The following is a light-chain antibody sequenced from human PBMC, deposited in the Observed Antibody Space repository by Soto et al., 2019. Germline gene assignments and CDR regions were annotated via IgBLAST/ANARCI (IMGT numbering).Light chain of an antibody. J-gene: IGKJ5*01. V-gene: IGKV2D-29*01. CDR1: QSLLHSDGKTY. CDR3: MQIIKLPDT. Sequence: DIVLTQTPLFLSVTPGQPASISCRSTQSLLHSDGKTYFYWFLQKAGQPPQLLIYEVSNRFSGVSDRLSGSGSGTDFTLKISRVEAEDVGVYYCMQIIKLPDTFGQGTRLEI. CDR2: EVS.